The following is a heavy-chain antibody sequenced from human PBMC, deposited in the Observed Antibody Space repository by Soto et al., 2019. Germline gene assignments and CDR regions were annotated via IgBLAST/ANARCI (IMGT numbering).Heavy chain of an antibody. Sequence: QVQLQESGPGLVKPSETLSLTCTVSGGSISSYYWSWIRQPPGKGLEWIGYIYYSGSTNYNPSLKSRATISVHTSKNQFSLKLSSMPAADTAVYYCARHNYGSGSTYFDYWGQGTLVTVSS. CDR2: IYYSGST. J-gene: IGHJ4*02. CDR1: GGSISSYY. CDR3: ARHNYGSGSTYFDY. D-gene: IGHD3-10*01. V-gene: IGHV4-59*08.